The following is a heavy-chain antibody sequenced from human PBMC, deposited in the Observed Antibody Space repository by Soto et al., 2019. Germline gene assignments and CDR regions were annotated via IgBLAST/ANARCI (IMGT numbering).Heavy chain of an antibody. CDR2: IIPIFGTA. J-gene: IGHJ4*02. CDR1: GGTFSSYA. Sequence: SVKVSCKASGGTFSSYAISWVRQAPGQGLEWMGGIIPIFGTANYAQKFQGRVTINADESKSTAYMELSSLRSEDTAVYYCARSCDCGGDCDRNFDYCGQ. CDR3: ARSCDCGGDCDRNFDY. V-gene: IGHV1-69*13. D-gene: IGHD2-21*02.